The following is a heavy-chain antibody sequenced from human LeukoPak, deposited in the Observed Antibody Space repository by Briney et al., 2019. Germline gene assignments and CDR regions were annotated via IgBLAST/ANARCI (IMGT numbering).Heavy chain of an antibody. CDR3: VRVVGAWSGYYDY. CDR1: GYSLSSVFY. V-gene: IGHV4-38-2*02. Sequence: SETLSLPCTVSGYSLSSVFYWGWTGQHPETGLRWIGKVYRSGSNHYNPSLRSRITISVDTSKNQFSLKLSSVTAADTAVYYCVRVVGAWSGYYDYWGQGTLVTVSS. J-gene: IGHJ4*02. D-gene: IGHD3-3*01. CDR2: VYRSGSN.